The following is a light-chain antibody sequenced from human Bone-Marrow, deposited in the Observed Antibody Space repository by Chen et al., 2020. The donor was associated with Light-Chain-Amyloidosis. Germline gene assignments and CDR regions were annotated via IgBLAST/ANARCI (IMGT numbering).Light chain of an antibody. CDR2: GAS. Sequence: EIALTQSPGTLSLSPGERATLSCRASESVSTSHLSWYQQKPGQSPRLLIYGASSRATGIPDRFSGSGSGTEFTLTISRLEPEDFAVYYCQQYGGSPAYTFGQGTKLEMK. CDR3: QQYGGSPAYT. CDR1: ESVSTSH. J-gene: IGKJ2*01. V-gene: IGKV3-20*01.